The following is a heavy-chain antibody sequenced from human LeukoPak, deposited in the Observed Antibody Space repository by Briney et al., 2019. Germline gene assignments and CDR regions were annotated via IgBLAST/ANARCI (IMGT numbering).Heavy chain of an antibody. D-gene: IGHD1-26*01. J-gene: IGHJ3*02. V-gene: IGHV4-30-4*08. CDR1: GGSISSGDYY. CDR3: ARDSVGANPPAFDI. CDR2: IYYSGST. Sequence: PSQTLSLTCTVSGGSISSGDYYRSWIRQPPGKGLEWIGYIYYSGSTYYNPSLKSRFTISVDTSKNQFSLKLSSVTAADTAVYYCARDSVGANPPAFDIWGQGTMVTVSS.